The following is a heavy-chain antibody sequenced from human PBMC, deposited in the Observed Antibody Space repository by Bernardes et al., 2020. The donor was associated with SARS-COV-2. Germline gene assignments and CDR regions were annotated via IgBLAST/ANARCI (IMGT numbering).Heavy chain of an antibody. J-gene: IGHJ6*03. CDR3: ARERVVPAAISYYYYYYMDV. V-gene: IGHV3-21*01. Sequence: GGSLRLSCAASGFTFSSYSMNWVRQAPGKGLEWVSSISSSSSYIYYADSVKGRFTISRDNAKNSLYLQMNSLRAEDTAVYYCARERVVPAAISYYYYYYMDVWGKGTTVTVSS. CDR2: ISSSSSYI. D-gene: IGHD2-2*02. CDR1: GFTFSSYS.